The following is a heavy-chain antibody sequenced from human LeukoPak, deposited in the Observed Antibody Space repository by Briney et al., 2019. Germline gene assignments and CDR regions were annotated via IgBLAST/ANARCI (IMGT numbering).Heavy chain of an antibody. CDR2: ISSSSSYI. CDR3: ARELAYYYGSGSTPLDY. D-gene: IGHD3-10*01. J-gene: IGHJ4*02. Sequence: PGGSLRLSCAASGFTFSSYSMNWVRQAPGKGLEWVSSISSSSSYIYYADSVKGRFTISRDNAKNSLYLQMNSLRAEDTAVYYCARELAYYYGSGSTPLDYWGQGTLVTVSS. V-gene: IGHV3-21*01. CDR1: GFTFSSYS.